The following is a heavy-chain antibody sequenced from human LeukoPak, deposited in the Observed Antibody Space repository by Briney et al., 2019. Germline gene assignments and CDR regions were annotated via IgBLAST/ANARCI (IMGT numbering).Heavy chain of an antibody. CDR3: ARDRGCYGSGSSEYYFDY. CDR1: GFTFSSYS. V-gene: IGHV3-21*01. J-gene: IGHJ4*02. Sequence: GGSLRLSCAASGFTFSSYSMNWVRQAPGKGLEWVSSISSSSSYIYYADSVKGRFTISRDNAKNSLYLQMNCLRAEDTAVYYCARDRGCYGSGSSEYYFDYWGQGTLVTVSS. CDR2: ISSSSSYI. D-gene: IGHD3-10*01.